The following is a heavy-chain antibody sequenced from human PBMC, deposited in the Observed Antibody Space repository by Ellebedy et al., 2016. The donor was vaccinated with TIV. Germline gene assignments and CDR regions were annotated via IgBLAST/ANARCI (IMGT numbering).Heavy chain of an antibody. CDR2: IYPGDSDT. V-gene: IGHV5-51*01. Sequence: ASVKVSCKGSGYSFTSYWIGWVRQMPGKGLEWMGIIYPGDSDTRYSPSFQGQVPISADKSISTAYLQWSSLKASDTAMYYCARHGAVAGFDYWGQGTLVTVSS. D-gene: IGHD6-19*01. J-gene: IGHJ4*02. CDR3: ARHGAVAGFDY. CDR1: GYSFTSYW.